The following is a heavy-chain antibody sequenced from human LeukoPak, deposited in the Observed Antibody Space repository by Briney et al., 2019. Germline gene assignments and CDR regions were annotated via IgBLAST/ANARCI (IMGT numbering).Heavy chain of an antibody. J-gene: IGHJ4*02. CDR1: GGSFSGYY. V-gene: IGHV4-34*01. D-gene: IGHD1-1*01. CDR3: ARTVRNWNARGRYFDY. CDR2: INHSGST. Sequence: SETLSLTCAVYGGSFSGYYWSWIRQPPGKGLEWIGEINHSGSTNYNPSLKSRVTISVDTSKNQFSLKLSSVTAADTAVYYCARTVRNWNARGRYFDYWGQGTLVTVSS.